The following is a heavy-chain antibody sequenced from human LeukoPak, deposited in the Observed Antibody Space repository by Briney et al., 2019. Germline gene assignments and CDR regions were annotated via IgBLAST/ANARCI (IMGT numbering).Heavy chain of an antibody. Sequence: GGSLRLSCAASGFTFSAFAMSWVRQAPGKGLEWVSGINDRGSHTYYAESVKGWFTISRDNAKNSLYPQMNSLRDEDTAVYYCARDILTKQAYSGYDNWGQGTLVTVSS. J-gene: IGHJ4*02. D-gene: IGHD5-12*01. CDR1: GFTFSAFA. CDR3: ARDILTKQAYSGYDN. V-gene: IGHV3-23*01. CDR2: INDRGSHT.